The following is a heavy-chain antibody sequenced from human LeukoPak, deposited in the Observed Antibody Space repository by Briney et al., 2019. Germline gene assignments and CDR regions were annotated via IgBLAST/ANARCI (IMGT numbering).Heavy chain of an antibody. CDR2: IYHSGST. V-gene: IGHV4-38-2*02. J-gene: IGHJ4*02. CDR1: GYSISSGYY. CDR3: ARSRDFWSGYFHFDY. D-gene: IGHD3-3*01. Sequence: SETLSLTCTVSGYSISSGYYWGWIRQPPGKGLEWIGTIYHSGSTYYNPSLKSRVTISVDTSKNQFSLKLSSVTAADTAVYYCARSRDFWSGYFHFDYWGQGTLVTVSS.